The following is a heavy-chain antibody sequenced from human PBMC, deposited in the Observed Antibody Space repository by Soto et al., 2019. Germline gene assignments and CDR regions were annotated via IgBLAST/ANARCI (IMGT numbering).Heavy chain of an antibody. CDR3: AKVPLGPTAYYMDV. D-gene: IGHD2-21*02. CDR2: ISGSGGST. J-gene: IGHJ6*03. CDR1: GVHFSSYS. Sequence: GVSLSLSSAASGVHFSSYSMSWIRQAPGKGLEWVSAISGSGGSTYYADSVKGRFTISRDNSKNTLYLQMNSLRAEDTAVYYCAKVPLGPTAYYMDVWGKGTTVTVSS. V-gene: IGHV3-23*01.